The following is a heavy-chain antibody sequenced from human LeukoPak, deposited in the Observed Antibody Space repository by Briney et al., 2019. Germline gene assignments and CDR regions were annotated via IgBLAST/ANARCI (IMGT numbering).Heavy chain of an antibody. V-gene: IGHV4-38-2*02. J-gene: IGHJ4*02. D-gene: IGHD2-2*01. Sequence: SETLSLTCTVSGFSISSGHYWGWVRQPPGAGLEWIGSVYQSGTTYYNPSLKSRVTTSVDMSKNQFSLRLTSVTAADTAVYYCATSFTYATGWPFEYWGRGTLLTVSS. CDR3: ATSFTYATGWPFEY. CDR2: VYQSGTT. CDR1: GFSISSGHY.